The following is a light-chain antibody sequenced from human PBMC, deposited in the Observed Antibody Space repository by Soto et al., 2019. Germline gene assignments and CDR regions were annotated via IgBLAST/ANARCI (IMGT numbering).Light chain of an antibody. J-gene: IGKJ2*01. CDR2: GAS. CDR3: QQYGNPPPNA. CDR1: QSVSSSY. Sequence: EIVLTQSPGTLSLSPGERATLSCRASQSVSSSYLAWYQQKTGQAPRVLIHGASSRATGITERFSGSGSGTDFTLTISRPEPEDFAVYFCQQYGNPPPNAFGQGTKVEIK. V-gene: IGKV3-20*01.